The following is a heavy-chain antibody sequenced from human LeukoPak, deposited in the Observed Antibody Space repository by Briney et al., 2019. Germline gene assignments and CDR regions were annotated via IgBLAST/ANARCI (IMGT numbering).Heavy chain of an antibody. CDR3: ARSGADIVVVPAAMSYYYYYYMDV. CDR2: IYTSGST. CDR1: GGSISSGSYY. J-gene: IGHJ6*03. V-gene: IGHV4-61*02. D-gene: IGHD2-2*01. Sequence: ASETLSLTCTVSGGSISSGSYYWSWIRQPAGKGLEWIGRIYTSGSTNYNPSRKSRVTISVDTSKTQFSLKLSSVTAADTAVYYCARSGADIVVVPAAMSYYYYYYMDVWGKGTTVTVSS.